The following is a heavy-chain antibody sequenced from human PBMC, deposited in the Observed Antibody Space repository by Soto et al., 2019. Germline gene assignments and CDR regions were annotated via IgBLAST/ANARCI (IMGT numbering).Heavy chain of an antibody. J-gene: IGHJ6*03. CDR2: INNDGSVS. D-gene: IGHD2-15*01. CDR3: ARGDCVGGTCYSVAGSFYYYMDV. CDR1: GFTFSNYW. Sequence: EVQLVESGGGLVQPGGSLRLSCVASGFTFSNYWMYWVRQAPGEGLVWVSRINNDGSVSSYADSVKGRLTISRDNVKNTLYLQMDVQRGEDTAVYYCARGDCVGGTCYSVAGSFYYYMDVWGKGTTVTVFS. V-gene: IGHV3-74*01.